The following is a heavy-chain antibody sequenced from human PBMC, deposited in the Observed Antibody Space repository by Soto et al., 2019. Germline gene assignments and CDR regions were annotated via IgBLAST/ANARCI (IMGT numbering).Heavy chain of an antibody. V-gene: IGHV1-3*01. J-gene: IGHJ6*02. D-gene: IGHD4-17*01. CDR1: GYTFTSYA. Sequence: QVQLVQSGAEVKKPGASVKVSCKASGYTFTSYAMHWVRQAPGQRLEWMGWINAGNGNTKYSQKFQGRVTITRDTSASTACMELSSLRTEDTAVYYCARACTTVTTFDVGGMDVWGQGTTVTVSS. CDR3: ARACTTVTTFDVGGMDV. CDR2: INAGNGNT.